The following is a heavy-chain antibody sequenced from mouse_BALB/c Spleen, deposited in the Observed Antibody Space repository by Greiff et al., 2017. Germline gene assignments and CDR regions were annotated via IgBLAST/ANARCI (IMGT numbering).Heavy chain of an antibody. CDR3: ARGGVSY. V-gene: IGHV5-6-5*01. CDR2: ISSGGST. J-gene: IGHJ2*01. CDR1: GFTFSSYA. Sequence: EVQRVESGGGLVKPGGSLKLSCAASGFTFSSYAMSWVRQTPEKRLEWVASISSGGSTYYPDSVKGRFTISRDNARNILYLQMSSLRSEDTARYYCARGGVSYWGQGTTLTVSS.